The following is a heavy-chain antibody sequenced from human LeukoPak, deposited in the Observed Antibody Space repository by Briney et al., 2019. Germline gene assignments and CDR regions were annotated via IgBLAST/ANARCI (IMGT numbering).Heavy chain of an antibody. D-gene: IGHD2-15*01. V-gene: IGHV3-23*01. CDR1: GFTFSSYG. J-gene: IGHJ4*02. CDR2: ISGSGGST. CDR3: AKDLRYCSGGSCYSVDS. Sequence: GGSLRLACAASGFTFSSYGMSWVRQAPGKGLEWVSAISGSGGSTYYADSVKGRFTISRDNSKNTLYLQMNSLRAEDTAVYYCAKDLRYCSGGSCYSVDSWGQGTLVTVSS.